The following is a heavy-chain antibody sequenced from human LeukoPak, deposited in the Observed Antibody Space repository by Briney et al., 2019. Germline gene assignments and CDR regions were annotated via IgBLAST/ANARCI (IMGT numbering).Heavy chain of an antibody. Sequence: ASVKVSCKASGYTFTGYFIHWVRQAPGLGLEWMGWINPNNGGTKYAQKFQDRVTMTRDTSISTAYMELSRLRSDDTAVYYCARDERYDSSGYPFDYWGQVTLVTVCS. CDR2: INPNNGGT. CDR1: GYTFTGYF. D-gene: IGHD3-22*01. V-gene: IGHV1-2*02. CDR3: ARDERYDSSGYPFDY. J-gene: IGHJ4*02.